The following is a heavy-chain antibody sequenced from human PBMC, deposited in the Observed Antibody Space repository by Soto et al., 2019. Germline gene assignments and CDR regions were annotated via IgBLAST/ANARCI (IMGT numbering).Heavy chain of an antibody. Sequence: GASVKVSCKASGYTFTSYGISWVRHAPGQGLEWMGWISPYNGNTNYAQKLQGRVTITTDASTSTAYMELSSLRSEDTAVYYCARDSLDTAMVVWGQGTLVTVSS. D-gene: IGHD5-18*01. J-gene: IGHJ4*02. CDR1: GYTFTSYG. V-gene: IGHV1-18*01. CDR3: ARDSLDTAMVV. CDR2: ISPYNGNT.